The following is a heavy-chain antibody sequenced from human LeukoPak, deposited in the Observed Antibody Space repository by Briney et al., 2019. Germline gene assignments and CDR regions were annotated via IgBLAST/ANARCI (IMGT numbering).Heavy chain of an antibody. CDR2: INPSGGST. CDR3: AREVRGGSGSYLSGYFDY. V-gene: IGHV1-46*01. CDR1: GYTFTSYY. J-gene: IGHJ4*02. D-gene: IGHD3-10*01. Sequence: ASVKVSCKASGYTFTSYYMHWVRQAPGQGLEWMGIINPSGGSTSYAQKFQGRVTMTRDMSTSTVYMELSSLGSEDTAVYYCAREVRGGSGSYLSGYFDYWGQGTLVTVSS.